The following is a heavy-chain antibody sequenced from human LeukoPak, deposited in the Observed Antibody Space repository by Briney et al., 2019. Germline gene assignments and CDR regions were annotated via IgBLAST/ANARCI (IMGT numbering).Heavy chain of an antibody. Sequence: QPGTPLRLSCAASGFTFSAYGMNWLHQAPGKGLEWVAIISFDGGTSYYADSVTGRFTISSDTSKNTLYLQMDSLRAEDTAVYYCAKSREGVPTRCLDSWGQGTLVTVSS. V-gene: IGHV3-30*18. J-gene: IGHJ4*02. D-gene: IGHD5-24*01. CDR2: ISFDGGTS. CDR3: AKSREGVPTRCLDS. CDR1: GFTFSAYG.